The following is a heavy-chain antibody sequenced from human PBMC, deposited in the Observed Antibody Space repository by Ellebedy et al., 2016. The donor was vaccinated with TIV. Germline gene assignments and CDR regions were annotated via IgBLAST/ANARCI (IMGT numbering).Heavy chain of an antibody. CDR3: AGNSGCDAYYDY. CDR1: GFTVTSNY. D-gene: IGHD1-26*01. Sequence: GESLKISCVVSGFTVTSNYMSWVRQAPGKGLEWVSVLHNGDSTRYGGSVKGRVTSSRDNAKHTPYLEMNSMGVEDTAVYYCAGNSGCDAYYDYWGHGTLVTVSS. J-gene: IGHJ4*01. V-gene: IGHV3-53*01. CDR2: LHNGDST.